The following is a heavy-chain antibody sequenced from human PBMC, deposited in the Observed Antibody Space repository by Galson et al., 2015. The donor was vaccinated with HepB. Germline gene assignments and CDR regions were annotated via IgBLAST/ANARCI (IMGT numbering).Heavy chain of an antibody. CDR3: ARDRYYDSSGYDY. CDR1: GGSVSSGSYY. D-gene: IGHD3-22*01. CDR2: IYYSWST. V-gene: IGHV4-61*01. J-gene: IGHJ4*02. Sequence: ETLSLPCTVSGGSVSSGSYYWSWIRQPPGKGLEWIGYIYYSWSTNYNPSLKSRVTISVDTSKNQFSLKLSSVTAADTAVYYCARDRYYDSSGYDYWGQGTLVTVSS.